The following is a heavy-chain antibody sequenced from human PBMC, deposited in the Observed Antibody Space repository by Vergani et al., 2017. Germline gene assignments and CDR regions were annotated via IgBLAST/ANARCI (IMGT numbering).Heavy chain of an antibody. J-gene: IGHJ1*01. CDR1: GGTFSSYT. CDR3: ARVEADHSGSQH. D-gene: IGHD6-6*01. CDR2: IIPILGIA. Sequence: QVQLVQSGAEVKKPGSSVKVSCKASGGTFSSYTISWVRQAPGQGLEWMGRIIPILGIANYAQKFQGRVTITADKSTSTAYMELSSLRSEDTAVYYCARVEADHSGSQHWGQGTLVTVSS. V-gene: IGHV1-69*02.